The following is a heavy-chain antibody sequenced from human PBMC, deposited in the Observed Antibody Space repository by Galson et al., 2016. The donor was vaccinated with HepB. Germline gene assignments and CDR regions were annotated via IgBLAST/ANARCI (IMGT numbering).Heavy chain of an antibody. D-gene: IGHD1-1*01. V-gene: IGHV3-23*01. J-gene: IGHJ4*02. CDR1: GFTFSSYS. Sequence: SLRLSCAASGFTFSSYSMNWVRQAPGKGLEWVASISTRRTTYYSDSVQGRFTISRDNSNNTLYPQMNGLRAEDTAVYYCAKERLVRRIFDHWGQGTLLTVSS. CDR2: ISTRRTT. CDR3: AKERLVRRIFDH.